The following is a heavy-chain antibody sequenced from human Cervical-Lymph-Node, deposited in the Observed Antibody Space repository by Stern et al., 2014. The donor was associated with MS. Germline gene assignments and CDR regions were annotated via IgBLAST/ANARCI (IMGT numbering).Heavy chain of an antibody. D-gene: IGHD4-11*01. Sequence: QLQLQESGPGLVKPSGTLSLTCTVSGGSITSNTYYWGWIRQPPGKGLQWIGSFYYSGSTYYSPSLKSRVTISVDTSKNQFSLRVNSVTAADTAVYYCARHSGNDFSNHVAVFDYWGQGTLVTVSS. V-gene: IGHV4-39*01. CDR1: GGSITSNTYY. CDR2: FYYSGST. CDR3: ARHSGNDFSNHVAVFDY. J-gene: IGHJ4*02.